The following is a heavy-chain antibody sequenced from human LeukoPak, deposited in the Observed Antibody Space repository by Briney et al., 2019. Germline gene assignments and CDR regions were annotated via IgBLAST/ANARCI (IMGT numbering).Heavy chain of an antibody. J-gene: IGHJ5*02. CDR2: ISGRGDRK. CDR3: AKGARGDTVTSIVGLNWFDP. D-gene: IGHD4-17*01. V-gene: IGHV3-23*01. Sequence: GGSLRLSCAASGFTFSSYAMSWVRQAPGKGLEWVSAISGRGDRKYYADSVKGRFTISRDNSKNTLYLQMNSLRAEDTAVYYCAKGARGDTVTSIVGLNWFDPWGQGTLVTVSS. CDR1: GFTFSSYA.